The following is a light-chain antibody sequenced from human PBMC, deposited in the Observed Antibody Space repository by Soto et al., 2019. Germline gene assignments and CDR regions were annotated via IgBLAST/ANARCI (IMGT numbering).Light chain of an antibody. Sequence: DIKLTQSPSFLSASVGDRVTITCRASQGISSYLAWYQQKPGKAPKLLIYAASTLQSGVPSRFSGSGSGTEFSLTIRRLQPEYFASFYCQQLNSYPLSFGGGTKVEMK. CDR3: QQLNSYPLS. J-gene: IGKJ4*01. CDR1: QGISSY. V-gene: IGKV1-9*01. CDR2: AAS.